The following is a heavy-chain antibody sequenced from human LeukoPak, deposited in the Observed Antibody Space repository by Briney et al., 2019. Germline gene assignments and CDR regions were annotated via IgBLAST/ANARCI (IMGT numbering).Heavy chain of an antibody. CDR3: TKGYSSSWYSSNGY. D-gene: IGHD6-13*01. V-gene: IGHV3-23*01. CDR1: GFTFDDYA. Sequence: GGSLRLSCAASGFTFDDYAMHWVRQAPGKGLEWVSAISGSGGSTYYADSVKGRFTISRDNSKNTLYLQMNSLRAEDTAVYYCTKGYSSSWYSSNGYWGQGTLVTVSS. J-gene: IGHJ4*02. CDR2: ISGSGGST.